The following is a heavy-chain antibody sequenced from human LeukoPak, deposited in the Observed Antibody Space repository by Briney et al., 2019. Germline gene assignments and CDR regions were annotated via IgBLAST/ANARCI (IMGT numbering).Heavy chain of an antibody. Sequence: PSETLSLTCAVYGGSFSGYYWSWIRQPAGKGLEWIGRIYTSGSTNYNPSLKSRVTMSVDTSKNQFSLKLSSVTAADTAVYYCARGGSSWYSVWFDPWGQGTLVTVSS. J-gene: IGHJ5*02. CDR1: GGSFSGYY. CDR3: ARGGSSWYSVWFDP. D-gene: IGHD6-13*01. CDR2: IYTSGST. V-gene: IGHV4-59*10.